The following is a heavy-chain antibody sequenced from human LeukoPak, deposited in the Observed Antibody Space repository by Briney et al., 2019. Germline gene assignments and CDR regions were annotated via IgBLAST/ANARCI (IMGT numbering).Heavy chain of an antibody. CDR2: IIPIFGTA. V-gene: IGHV1-69*13. CDR3: ARASKRITGTNNWFDP. CDR1: GGTFSSYA. Sequence: ASVKVSCKASGGTFSSYAISWVRQAPGQGLEWMGGIIPIFGTANYAQKFQGRVTITADESTGTAYMELSSLRSEDTAVYYCARASKRITGTNNWFDPWGQGTLVTVS. D-gene: IGHD1-7*01. J-gene: IGHJ5*02.